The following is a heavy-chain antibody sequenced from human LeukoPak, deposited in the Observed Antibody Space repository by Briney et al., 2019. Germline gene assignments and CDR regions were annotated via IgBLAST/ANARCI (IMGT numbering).Heavy chain of an antibody. CDR2: IYYSGST. CDR3: ARGAIVATMTFDY. V-gene: IGHV4-59*01. Sequence: SETLSLTCTVSGGSISSYYWSWIRQPPGKGLEWIGYIYYSGSTNYSPSLKSRVTISVDTSKNQFSLKLSSVTAADTAVYYCARGAIVATMTFDYWGQGTLVTVSS. J-gene: IGHJ4*02. CDR1: GGSISSYY. D-gene: IGHD5-12*01.